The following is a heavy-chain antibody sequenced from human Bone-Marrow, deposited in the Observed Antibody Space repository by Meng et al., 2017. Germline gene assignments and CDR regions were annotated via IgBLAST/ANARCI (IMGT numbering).Heavy chain of an antibody. J-gene: IGHJ6*02. V-gene: IGHV1-46*01. CDR1: GYICTSYY. CDR2: INPSGGST. Sequence: ASVKVFCKASGYICTSYYMHWVRQAPGQGLEWMGIINPSGGSTSYAQKFQGRVTMTRDTSTSTVYMELSSLRSEDTAVYYCARVGFATVTTGPPADYGMDVWGQGTTVTVSS. CDR3: ARVGFATVTTGPPADYGMDV. D-gene: IGHD4-17*01.